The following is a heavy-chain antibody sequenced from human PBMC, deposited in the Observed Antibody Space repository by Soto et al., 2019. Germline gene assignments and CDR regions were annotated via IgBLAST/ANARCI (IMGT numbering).Heavy chain of an antibody. CDR2: INSDGSST. V-gene: IGHV3-74*01. Sequence: EVQLVESGGGLVQPGGSLRLSCAASGFTFSSYWMHWVRQAPGKGLVWVSRINSDGSSTSYADSVNGRFTISRDNAKNTMYMEMNSRRAEVTAVYYCARERYCSGGSCANDDYYCYYMDVWGKGTTVTVSS. CDR1: GFTFSSYW. J-gene: IGHJ6*03. D-gene: IGHD2-15*01. CDR3: ARERYCSGGSCANDDYYCYYMDV.